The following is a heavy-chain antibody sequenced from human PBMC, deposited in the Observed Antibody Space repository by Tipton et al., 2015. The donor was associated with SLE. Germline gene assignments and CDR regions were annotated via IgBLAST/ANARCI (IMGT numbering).Heavy chain of an antibody. D-gene: IGHD6-25*01. CDR2: IYTSGST. CDR3: ARDRRRWYVDV. J-gene: IGHJ2*01. Sequence: TLSLTCTVPGGSISSGSYYWSWIRQPAGKGLEWIGRIYTSGSTNNNPSLKSRVTISVDTSKNQFSLKLSSVTAADTAVYYCARDRRRWYVDVLVRGTLVTVSS. CDR1: GGSISSGSYY. V-gene: IGHV4-61*02.